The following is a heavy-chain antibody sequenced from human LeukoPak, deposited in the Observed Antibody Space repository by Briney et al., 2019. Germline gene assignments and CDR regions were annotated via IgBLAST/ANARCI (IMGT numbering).Heavy chain of an antibody. V-gene: IGHV3-53*01. CDR3: ARDIYSYGPGIGC. Sequence: PGGSLRLSCAASGFTVSSNYMSWVRQAPGKGLEWVSVIYSGGSTYYADSVKGRFTISRDNSKNTLYLQMNSLRAEDTAVYYCARDIYSYGPGIGCWGQGTLVTVSS. J-gene: IGHJ4*02. CDR1: GFTVSSNY. CDR2: IYSGGST. D-gene: IGHD5-18*01.